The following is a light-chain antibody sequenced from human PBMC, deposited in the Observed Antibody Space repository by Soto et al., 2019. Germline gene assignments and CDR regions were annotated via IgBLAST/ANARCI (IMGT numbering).Light chain of an antibody. CDR2: DAS. V-gene: IGKV3-20*01. CDR3: EQFGSYPIT. CDR1: QTVRNNY. J-gene: IGKJ4*01. Sequence: KMSVVTLSLYPGERATLSCMSSQTVRNNYLAWYQQKPGQAPRLLIYDASSRATGIPDRFSGGGSGTDFTLTISRLEPEDFAVYYCEQFGSYPITFGGGTKVDIK.